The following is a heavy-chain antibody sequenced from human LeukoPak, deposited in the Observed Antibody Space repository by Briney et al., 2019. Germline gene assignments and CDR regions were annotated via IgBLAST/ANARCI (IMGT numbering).Heavy chain of an antibody. Sequence: SETLSLTCTVSGGSISSYYWSWIRQPPGKGLEWLGYIYYSGSTNYNPSLKSRVTISVDTSKNQFSLKLSSVTAADTAVYYCARFIVVVEENWFDPWGQGTLVTVSS. CDR2: IYYSGST. J-gene: IGHJ5*02. CDR3: ARFIVVVEENWFDP. CDR1: GGSISSYY. D-gene: IGHD2-15*01. V-gene: IGHV4-59*01.